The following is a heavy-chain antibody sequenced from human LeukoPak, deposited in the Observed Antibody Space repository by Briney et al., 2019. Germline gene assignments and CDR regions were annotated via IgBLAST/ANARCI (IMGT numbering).Heavy chain of an antibody. V-gene: IGHV1-18*01. D-gene: IGHD3-10*01. Sequence: ASVKVSCKASGYTFTSYGISWVRQPPGPGLEWMGLISAYNGNTNYAQKLQGRVTMTTDTSTSTAYMELRSLRSDDTAVYYCARYGSGSYYSYYYYYMDVWGKGTTVTVSS. CDR2: ISAYNGNT. CDR1: GYTFTSYG. J-gene: IGHJ6*03. CDR3: ARYGSGSYYSYYYYYMDV.